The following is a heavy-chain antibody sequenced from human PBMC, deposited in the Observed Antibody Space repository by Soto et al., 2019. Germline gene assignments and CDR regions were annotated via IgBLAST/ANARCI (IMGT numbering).Heavy chain of an antibody. D-gene: IGHD2-2*02. CDR2: ISGSGGST. J-gene: IGHJ4*02. V-gene: IGHV3-23*01. CDR3: AKAGEGYCSSTSCYIHY. CDR1: GLTFSTYP. Sequence: EVQLLESGGALVQPGGSLRLSFPASGLTFSTYPRTWVRQPPGKGLEGFSAISGSGGSTYYADSVKGRFTISRDNSKNTLYLQMNSLRAEDTAVYYCAKAGEGYCSSTSCYIHYWGQGTLVTFSS.